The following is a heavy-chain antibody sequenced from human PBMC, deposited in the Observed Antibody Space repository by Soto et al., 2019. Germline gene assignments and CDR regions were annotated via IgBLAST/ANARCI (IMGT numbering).Heavy chain of an antibody. J-gene: IGHJ4*02. V-gene: IGHV4-34*01. CDR1: GGSFSGFY. Sequence: PSETLSLTCAVYGGSFSGFYWSWIRQPPGKGLEWIGEISHSGSINYNPSLKSRVTISVDTSKNQFSLKLSSVTAADTAVYYCARGWGRIFDYWGQGTLVTVSS. CDR2: ISHSGSI. CDR3: ARGWGRIFDY. D-gene: IGHD7-27*01.